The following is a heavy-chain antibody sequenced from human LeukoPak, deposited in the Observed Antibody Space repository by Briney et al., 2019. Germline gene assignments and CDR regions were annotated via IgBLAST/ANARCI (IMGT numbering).Heavy chain of an antibody. CDR2: ISSSSSTI. V-gene: IGHV3-48*02. Sequence: PGGSLRLSCAASGFTFSSYSMNWVRQAPGKGLEWVSYISSSSSTIYYADSVKGRFTISRDNAKNSLYLQMNSLRDEDTAVYYCARGGYYDSSGTLIRPLDIWGQGTMVTVSS. D-gene: IGHD3-22*01. CDR1: GFTFSSYS. CDR3: ARGGYYDSSGTLIRPLDI. J-gene: IGHJ3*02.